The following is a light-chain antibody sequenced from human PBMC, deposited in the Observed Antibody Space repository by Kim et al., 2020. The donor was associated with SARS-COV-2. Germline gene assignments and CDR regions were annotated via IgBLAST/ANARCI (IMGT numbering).Light chain of an antibody. CDR1: NIESKS. CDR3: QVWDSSSVHRV. Sequence: SYELTQPPSVSVAPGKTASITCAGDNIESKSVHWYQQKPGQAPVLVISYDSDRPSGIPERLSGSNSDNTATLTISEVEAGDEADYHCQVWDSSSVHRVFGGGTQLTVL. J-gene: IGLJ2*01. CDR2: YDS. V-gene: IGLV3-21*04.